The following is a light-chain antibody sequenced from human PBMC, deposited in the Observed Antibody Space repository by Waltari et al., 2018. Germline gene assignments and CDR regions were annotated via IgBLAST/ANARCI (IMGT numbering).Light chain of an antibody. CDR2: EVN. CDR3: SSFAGAKELV. V-gene: IGLV2-8*01. Sequence: QSALTQPPFAHGSPGQSGTISSPGTSSDVGAYNYVPLYQQPPGKAPKLMIYEVNNRPSGVPDRFSGSKSGNTASLTVSGLQAEDEADYYCSSFAGAKELVFGGGTKLTVL. J-gene: IGLJ2*01. CDR1: SSDVGAYNY.